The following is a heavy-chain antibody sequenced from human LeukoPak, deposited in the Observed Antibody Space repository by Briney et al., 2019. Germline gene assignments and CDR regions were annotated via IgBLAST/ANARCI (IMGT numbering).Heavy chain of an antibody. Sequence: GGSLRLSCVASGFTFSSRDWMTWVRQAPGKGLEWVSAISGSGRSTYYADSVKGRFTISRDNSKNTLYLQMNSLRAEDTAVYYCARDYGGSSPFDYWGQGTLVTVSS. J-gene: IGHJ4*02. CDR2: ISGSGRST. V-gene: IGHV3-23*01. D-gene: IGHD4-23*01. CDR1: GFTFSSRDW. CDR3: ARDYGGSSPFDY.